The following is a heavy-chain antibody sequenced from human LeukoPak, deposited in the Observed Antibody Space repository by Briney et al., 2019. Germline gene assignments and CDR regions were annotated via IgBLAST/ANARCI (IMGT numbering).Heavy chain of an antibody. CDR2: INHSGST. Sequence: SETLSLTCTVSGASISTGDYYWSWIRQPPGKGLEWIGEINHSGSTNYNPSLKSRVTISVDTSKNQFSLKLSSVTAADTAVYYCARGLGYWGQGTLVTVSS. J-gene: IGHJ4*02. CDR3: ARGLGY. V-gene: IGHV4-34*01. CDR1: GASISTGDYY.